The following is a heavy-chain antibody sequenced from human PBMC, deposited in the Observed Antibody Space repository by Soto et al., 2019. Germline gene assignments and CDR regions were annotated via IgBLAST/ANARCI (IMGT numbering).Heavy chain of an antibody. V-gene: IGHV4-34*01. J-gene: IGHJ6*03. CDR1: GGSFSGYY. CDR3: ARGSGSGYGRYYMDV. Sequence: SSETLSLTCAVYGGSFSGYYWSWIRQPPGKGLEWIGEINHSGSTNYNPSLKSRVTISVDTSKNQFSLKLSSVTAADTAVHYCARGSGSGYGRYYMDVWGKGTTVTVAS. D-gene: IGHD5-12*01. CDR2: INHSGST.